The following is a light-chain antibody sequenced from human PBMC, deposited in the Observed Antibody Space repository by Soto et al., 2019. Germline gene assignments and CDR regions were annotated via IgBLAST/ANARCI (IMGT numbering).Light chain of an antibody. Sequence: DIQMTQSPSSLSASVGDRITINCRASQSVSKYLNWYQHKLGKAPELLIYAASSLYSGVPSRFSGSDSGKYFTLTIINLQPEDSASYYCQQTYTSPGTFVQATKVEIK. V-gene: IGKV1-39*01. CDR3: QQTYTSPGT. J-gene: IGKJ1*01. CDR1: QSVSKY. CDR2: AAS.